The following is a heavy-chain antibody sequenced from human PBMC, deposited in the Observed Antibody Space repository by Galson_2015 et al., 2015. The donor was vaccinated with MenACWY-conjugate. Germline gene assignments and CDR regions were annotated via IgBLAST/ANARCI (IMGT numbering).Heavy chain of an antibody. CDR3: ARGIGDYVDGSGDC. V-gene: IGHV3-21*01. Sequence: SLRLSCAASGFIFSSYSMNWVRQAPGKGLEWVSSIDSSGSDIYYGDSVKGRFTISGDNAKNSVFLQMNSLRAEDTAVYYCARGIGDYVDGSGDCWGQGTLVTVSS. D-gene: IGHD4-17*01. CDR2: IDSSGSDI. J-gene: IGHJ4*02. CDR1: GFIFSSYS.